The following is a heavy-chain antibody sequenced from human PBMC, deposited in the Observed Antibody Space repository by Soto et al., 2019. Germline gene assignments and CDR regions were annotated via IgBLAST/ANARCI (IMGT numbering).Heavy chain of an antibody. V-gene: IGHV2-5*02. J-gene: IGHJ4*02. CDR1: GFSLSTRDVG. CDR2: LYWDDDN. CDR3: AHGSGWLFDY. D-gene: IGHD6-19*01. Sequence: QITLKESGPTLVKPTQTLTLTCTFSGFSLSTRDVGVGWIRQPPGKDLEWLALLYWDDDNRYSPSLRRRLTLTKDTSKNQVVLTMTNMDPVDTATYYCAHGSGWLFDYWGPGTLVTVSS.